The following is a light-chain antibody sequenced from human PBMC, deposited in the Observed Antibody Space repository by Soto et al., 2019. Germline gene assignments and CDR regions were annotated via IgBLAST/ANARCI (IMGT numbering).Light chain of an antibody. J-gene: IGLJ3*02. CDR2: GNS. V-gene: IGLV1-40*01. CDR1: SSXXGAGDD. Sequence: QSVLTQPPSVSGXXXXRVXXXXXGSSSXXGAGDDVHWYQQLPGTAPKLLIYGNSNRPSGVPDRFSGSKSGTSASLAITGLQAEDEADYYCQSYDSSLSAWVFGGGTKVTVL. CDR3: QSYDSSLSAWV.